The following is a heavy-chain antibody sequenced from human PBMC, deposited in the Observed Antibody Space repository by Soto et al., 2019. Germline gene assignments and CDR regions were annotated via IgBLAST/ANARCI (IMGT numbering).Heavy chain of an antibody. Sequence: GGSLRLSCAASGFTFSGFAMSWVRQAPGKGPEWVSGISDTGHGTYYTDSVEGRFTISRDTSKNTLYLHMNTLRAEDTALYYCVKVSKPLGHFDSWGQGTLVTVSS. V-gene: IGHV3-23*01. J-gene: IGHJ4*02. D-gene: IGHD4-4*01. CDR3: VKVSKPLGHFDS. CDR2: ISDTGHGT. CDR1: GFTFSGFA.